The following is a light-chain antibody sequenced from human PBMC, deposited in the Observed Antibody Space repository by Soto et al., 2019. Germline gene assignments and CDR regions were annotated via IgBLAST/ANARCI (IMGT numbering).Light chain of an antibody. CDR2: DASN. Sequence: DIQMTQSPSTLSASVGDRVTITCRASQSISNWLAWYQQKPGKAPKLLIYDASNSLVGGLESRFSGSGSGTEFTLTLRNLQPDDFAPYYCQKTSSTHRTFAKETKVDIX. V-gene: IGKV1-5*01. CDR1: QSISNW. J-gene: IGKJ1*01. CDR3: QKTSSTHRT.